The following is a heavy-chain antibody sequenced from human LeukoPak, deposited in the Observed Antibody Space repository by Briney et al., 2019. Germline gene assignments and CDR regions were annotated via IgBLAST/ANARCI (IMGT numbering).Heavy chain of an antibody. CDR2: ISSSGSTI. CDR1: GFTFSDYY. V-gene: IGHV3-11*04. Sequence: GGSLRLSCAASGFTFSDYYMSWIRQAPGKGLEWVSYISSSGSTIYYADSLQGRFTISRDNANNSLYLQMNSLRAEDTAVYYCARSRDYEYYFDYWGQGTLVTVSS. CDR3: ARSRDYEYYFDY. J-gene: IGHJ4*02. D-gene: IGHD4-17*01.